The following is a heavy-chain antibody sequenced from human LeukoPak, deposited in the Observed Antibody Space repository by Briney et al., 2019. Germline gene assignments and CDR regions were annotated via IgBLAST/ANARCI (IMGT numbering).Heavy chain of an antibody. CDR3: AELGITMIGGV. Sequence: GGSLRLSCAASGFTFSSYSMNWVRQAPGKGLEWVSSISSSGYIYYADSLKGRFTISRDNAKNSLYLQMNSLRAEDTAVYYCAELGITMIGGVWGKGTTVTISS. J-gene: IGHJ6*04. CDR2: ISSSGYI. V-gene: IGHV3-21*01. CDR1: GFTFSSYS. D-gene: IGHD3-10*02.